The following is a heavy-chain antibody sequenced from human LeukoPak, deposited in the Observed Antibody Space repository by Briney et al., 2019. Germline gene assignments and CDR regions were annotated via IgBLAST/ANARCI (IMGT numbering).Heavy chain of an antibody. D-gene: IGHD3-10*01. V-gene: IGHV3-53*01. CDR1: GFTVSNNY. CDR2: IYSGGTT. CDR3: ARSFGRASYYYYMDV. Sequence: PGGSLRLSCAASGFTVSNNYMIWVRQLPGKGLEWVSVIYSGGTTYYADSVKGRFTISRDNAKNSLYLQMNSLRAEDTALYYCARSFGRASYYYYMDVWGKGTTVTVSS. J-gene: IGHJ6*03.